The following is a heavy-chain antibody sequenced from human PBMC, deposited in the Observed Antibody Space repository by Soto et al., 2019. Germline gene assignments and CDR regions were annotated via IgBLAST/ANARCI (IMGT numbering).Heavy chain of an antibody. D-gene: IGHD3-10*01. Sequence: QVQLVESGGGVVQPGRSLRLSCAASGFTFSSYAMHWVRQAPGKGLEWVAVISYDGSNKYYADSVKGRFTISRDNSKNTLYLQMNSLRAEDTAVYSCARDWPWFGGTGMDVWGQGTTVTVSS. V-gene: IGHV3-30-3*01. CDR3: ARDWPWFGGTGMDV. CDR2: ISYDGSNK. CDR1: GFTFSSYA. J-gene: IGHJ6*02.